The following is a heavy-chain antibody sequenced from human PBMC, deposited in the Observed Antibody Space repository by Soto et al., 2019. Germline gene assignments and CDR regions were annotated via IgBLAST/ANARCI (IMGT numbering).Heavy chain of an antibody. CDR1: GFTFSSSA. CDR2: IVVGSGNT. D-gene: IGHD1-1*01. J-gene: IGHJ6*03. Sequence: SVKVSCKASGFTFSSSALQWVRQARGQRLEWIGWIVVGSGNTNYAQKFQERVTITRDMSTSTAYMELSSLRSEDTAVYYCAAPRGAFTGGNYYMDVWGKGTTVTVSS. V-gene: IGHV1-58*01. CDR3: AAPRGAFTGGNYYMDV.